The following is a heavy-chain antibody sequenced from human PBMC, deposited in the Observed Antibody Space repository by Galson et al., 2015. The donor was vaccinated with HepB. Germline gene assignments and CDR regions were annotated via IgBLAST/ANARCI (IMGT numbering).Heavy chain of an antibody. CDR1: GGTFSSYA. V-gene: IGHV1-69*04. J-gene: IGHJ5*02. D-gene: IGHD2-2*01. CDR3: ARGGQGDCSSTGCYWGDWFDP. CDR2: IIPILGIA. Sequence: SVKVSCKASGGTFSSYAISWVRQAPGQGLEWMGRIIPILGIANYAQKFQGRVTITADKSTSTAYMELSSLRSEDTAVYYCARGGQGDCSSTGCYWGDWFDPWGQGTLVTVSS.